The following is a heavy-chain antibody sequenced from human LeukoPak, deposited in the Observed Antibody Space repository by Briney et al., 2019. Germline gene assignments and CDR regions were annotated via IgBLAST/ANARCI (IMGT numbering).Heavy chain of an antibody. CDR1: GYTFTGYY. D-gene: IGHD3-22*01. CDR2: INPNSGGT. J-gene: IGHJ5*02. V-gene: IGHV1-2*02. CDR3: ARVWISDSSGYFWFDP. Sequence: ASVKVSCKASGYTFTGYYMHWVRQAPGQGLEWMGWINPNSGGTNYAQKFQGRVTTTRDTSISTAYMELSRLRSDDTAVYYCARVWISDSSGYFWFDPWGQGTLVTVSS.